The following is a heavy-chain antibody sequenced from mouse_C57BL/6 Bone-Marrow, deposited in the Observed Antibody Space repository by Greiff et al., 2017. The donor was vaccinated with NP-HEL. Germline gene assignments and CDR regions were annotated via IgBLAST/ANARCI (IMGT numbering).Heavy chain of an antibody. CDR1: GYTFTSYG. CDR2: VYPRSGNT. D-gene: IGHD4-1*01. J-gene: IGHJ4*01. Sequence: QVQLQQSGAELARPGASVKLSCKASGYTFTSYGISWVKQRTGQGLEWIGEVYPRSGNTYYNEKFKGKATLTADKSSSTAYMELRSLTSEDSAVYFCARELGRWYAMDYWGQGTSVTVSS. CDR3: ARELGRWYAMDY. V-gene: IGHV1-81*01.